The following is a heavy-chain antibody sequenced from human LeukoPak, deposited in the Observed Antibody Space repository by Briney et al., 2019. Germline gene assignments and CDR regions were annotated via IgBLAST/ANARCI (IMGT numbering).Heavy chain of an antibody. Sequence: SETLCLTCTASGGSISSSSVYWGWIRQRPGMGLEWIGSVHDSKNTYYNPSLDSRVTISADTSKNQYSLTLGSVSTTDTAVYYCVSPRGFSYGYFDYWGQGTLVTVSS. D-gene: IGHD5-18*01. CDR2: VHDSKNT. V-gene: IGHV4-39*01. CDR3: VSPRGFSYGYFDY. J-gene: IGHJ4*02. CDR1: GGSISSSSVY.